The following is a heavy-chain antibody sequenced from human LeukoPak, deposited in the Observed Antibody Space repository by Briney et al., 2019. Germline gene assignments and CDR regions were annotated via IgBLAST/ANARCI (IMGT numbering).Heavy chain of an antibody. J-gene: IGHJ6*03. Sequence: SETLSLTCTVSGGSISSYYWSWIRQPPGKGLEWIGYIYYSGSTNYNPSLKSRVTISVDTSKSQFSLKLSSVTAADTAVYYCARYLGQWPSDYYYYMDVWGKGTTVTDSS. CDR3: ARYLGQWPSDYYYYMDV. CDR1: GGSISSYY. D-gene: IGHD3-16*01. CDR2: IYYSGST. V-gene: IGHV4-59*01.